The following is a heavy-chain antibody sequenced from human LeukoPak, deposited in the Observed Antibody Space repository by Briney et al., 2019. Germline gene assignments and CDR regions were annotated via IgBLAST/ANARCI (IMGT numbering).Heavy chain of an antibody. CDR1: GFTFSSYW. D-gene: IGHD6-19*01. Sequence: GGSLRLSCAASGFTFSSYWMSWVRQAPGKGLEWVANIKQDGSEKYYVDSVKGRFTISRDNAKNSLYLQVNSLRAEDTAVYYCAREQWLAPSDYWGQGTLVTVSS. CDR3: AREQWLAPSDY. V-gene: IGHV3-7*01. CDR2: IKQDGSEK. J-gene: IGHJ4*02.